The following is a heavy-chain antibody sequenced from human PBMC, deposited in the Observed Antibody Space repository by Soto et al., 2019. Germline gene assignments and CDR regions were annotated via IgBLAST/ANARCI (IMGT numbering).Heavy chain of an antibody. CDR3: ARVPPMTLSSGMDV. D-gene: IGHD3-16*01. CDR1: GFTFSSYW. J-gene: IGHJ6*02. CDR2: MKQDGIKK. V-gene: IGHV3-7*03. Sequence: EVQLVESGGGLVQPGGSLRLSCAASGFTFSSYWLSWDRQAPGKGLEWVANMKQDGIKKYYVDSVKGRFTISRDYAKNTLNLQIHSLKDEEAGVYYCARVPPMTLSSGMDVWDQGTTVTVSS.